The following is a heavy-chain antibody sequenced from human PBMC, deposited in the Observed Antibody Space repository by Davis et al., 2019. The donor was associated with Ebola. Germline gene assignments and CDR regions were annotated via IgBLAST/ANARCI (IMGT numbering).Heavy chain of an antibody. J-gene: IGHJ5*02. Sequence: MPSETLSLTCTVSGGSISRGDYYWSWIRQPPGKGLEWIGYIYYSGSASYNPSLKSRVTISVDTSKNQFSLRLIAVTAADTAVYYCAREVEYSYGYPDWFDPWGQGTLVIVSS. CDR2: IYYSGSA. CDR3: AREVEYSYGYPDWFDP. V-gene: IGHV4-30-4*01. CDR1: GGSISRGDYY. D-gene: IGHD5-18*01.